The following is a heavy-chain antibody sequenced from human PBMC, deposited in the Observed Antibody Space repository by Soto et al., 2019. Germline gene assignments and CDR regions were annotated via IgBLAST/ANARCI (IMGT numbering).Heavy chain of an antibody. V-gene: IGHV1-69*01. D-gene: IGHD3-3*01. Sequence: QVQLVQSGAEVKKPGSSVKVSCKASGGTFSSYAISWVRQAPGQGLEWRGGIIPIFGTANYAQKFQGRVTITADESTSTAYMELSSLRSEDTAVYYCARKLEMAANYYYYYGMDVWGQGTTVTVSS. CDR2: IIPIFGTA. J-gene: IGHJ6*02. CDR3: ARKLEMAANYYYYYGMDV. CDR1: GGTFSSYA.